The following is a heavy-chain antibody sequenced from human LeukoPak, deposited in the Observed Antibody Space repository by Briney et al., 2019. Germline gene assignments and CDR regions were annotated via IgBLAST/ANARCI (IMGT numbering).Heavy chain of an antibody. Sequence: SETLSLTCTVSGGSISSGGYYWSWIRQHPEKGLEWIGYIYNSGSTYYNPSLKSRLTISGDTSKNQWSLKLGSVTAADTAVYYCARGGDYGMDVWGQGTSVTVSS. CDR3: ARGGDYGMDV. V-gene: IGHV4-31*03. CDR1: GGSISSGGYY. CDR2: IYNSGST. J-gene: IGHJ6*02. D-gene: IGHD3-16*01.